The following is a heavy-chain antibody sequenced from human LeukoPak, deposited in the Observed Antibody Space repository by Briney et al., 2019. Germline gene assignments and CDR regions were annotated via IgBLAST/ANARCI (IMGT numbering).Heavy chain of an antibody. D-gene: IGHD6-13*01. CDR1: GFTFTSSA. V-gene: IGHV1-58*01. J-gene: IGHJ4*02. CDR3: ASSGYSSSWYAYFDY. CDR2: IVVGSGNT. Sequence: SVKVSCKASGFTFTSSAVQWVRQARGQRLEWIGWIVVGSGNTNYAQKFQERVTITRDMSTSTAYMELSSLRSEDTAVYYCASSGYSSSWYAYFDYWGQGTLVTVSS.